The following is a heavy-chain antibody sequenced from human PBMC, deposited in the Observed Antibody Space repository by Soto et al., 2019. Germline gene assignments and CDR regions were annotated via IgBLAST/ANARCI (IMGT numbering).Heavy chain of an antibody. V-gene: IGHV3-23*01. CDR3: AKDSCSGGNCYFNLRYGMDV. CDR2: ISSSGGST. D-gene: IGHD2-15*01. Sequence: EVQLLESGGGLVQPGGSLRLSCAASGFTFSTYAINWVRQAPGKGLEWVSAISSSGGSTYYADSVKGRFTISRDNSKNTLYRQMNSLRAEDTAVYYCAKDSCSGGNCYFNLRYGMDVWGQGTTVTVSS. J-gene: IGHJ6*02. CDR1: GFTFSTYA.